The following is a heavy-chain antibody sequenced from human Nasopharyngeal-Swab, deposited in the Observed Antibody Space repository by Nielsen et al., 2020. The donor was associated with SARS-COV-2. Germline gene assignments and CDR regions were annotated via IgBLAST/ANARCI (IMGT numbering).Heavy chain of an antibody. D-gene: IGHD3-10*01. CDR2: VIPIFGTA. V-gene: IGHV1-69*13. Sequence: SVKVSCKASAGTFSSYAVSWVRQAPGQGLEWMGGVIPIFGTANYAQKFQGRVTITADESTSTAFMELSSLRSEDTAVYYCAGWITMIRGATFDIWGQGTMVTVSS. CDR1: AGTFSSYA. J-gene: IGHJ3*02. CDR3: AGWITMIRGATFDI.